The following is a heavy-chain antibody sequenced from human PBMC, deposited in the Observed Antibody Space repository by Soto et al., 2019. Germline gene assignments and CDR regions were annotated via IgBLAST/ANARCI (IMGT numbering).Heavy chain of an antibody. V-gene: IGHV3-23*01. J-gene: IGHJ5*02. CDR2: MSGSGRRT. CDR3: AKDMFYSDSSGLADP. Sequence: EVQLLESGGGLVQPGGSVRLSCATSGFTFSNYAMSWVRQAPGKGLEWVSEMSGSGRRTYYADSVKGRFTISRDNSKNTLYLQMNSLRAEDTAVYYCAKDMFYSDSSGLADPWGQGTLVTVSS. D-gene: IGHD3-22*01. CDR1: GFTFSNYA.